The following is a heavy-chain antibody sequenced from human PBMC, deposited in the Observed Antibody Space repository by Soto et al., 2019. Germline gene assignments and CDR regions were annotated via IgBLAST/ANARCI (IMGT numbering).Heavy chain of an antibody. J-gene: IGHJ4*02. V-gene: IGHV3-30-3*01. Sequence: QVQLVESGGGVVQPGRSLRLSCAASGCTFSSYAMHWVRQAPGKGLEWVAVISYDGSNKYYADSVKGRFTISRDNSKNTLYLQMNSLRAEDTAVYYCARDWISDDYSIRKGLSDYWGQGTLVTVSS. CDR2: ISYDGSNK. CDR1: GCTFSSYA. CDR3: ARDWISDDYSIRKGLSDY. D-gene: IGHD4-4*01.